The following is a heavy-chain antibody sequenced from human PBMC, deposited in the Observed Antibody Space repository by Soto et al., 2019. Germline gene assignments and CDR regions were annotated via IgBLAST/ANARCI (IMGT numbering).Heavy chain of an antibody. CDR3: ARHSNEYRKSLDY. CDR2: IHYSGSS. Sequence: SLTXXVAGGSISGYYWSWIRQPPGKGLEWIAYIHYSGSSNSNPSLKSRVTISVDTSRNQFSLKLTSVTAADTAVYYCARHSNEYRKSLDYWGQGTLVTV. CDR1: GGSISGYY. V-gene: IGHV4-59*08. J-gene: IGHJ4*02. D-gene: IGHD1-1*01.